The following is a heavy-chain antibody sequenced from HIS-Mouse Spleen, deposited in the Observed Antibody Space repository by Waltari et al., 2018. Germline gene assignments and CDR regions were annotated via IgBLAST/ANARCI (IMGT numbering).Heavy chain of an antibody. J-gene: IGHJ2*01. CDR2: SDYSGRT. CDR3: AREIPYSSSWYDWYFDL. D-gene: IGHD6-13*01. CDR1: GGSISSSCYY. V-gene: IGHV4-39*07. Sequence: QLPLQESGPGLVKPSETLSLTRTVPGGSISSSCYYWGWIRQPPGQGLEWIGSSDYSGRTYYNPSLKRRVTISVDTSKNQFSLKLSSVTAADTAVYYCAREIPYSSSWYDWYFDLWGRGTLVTVSS.